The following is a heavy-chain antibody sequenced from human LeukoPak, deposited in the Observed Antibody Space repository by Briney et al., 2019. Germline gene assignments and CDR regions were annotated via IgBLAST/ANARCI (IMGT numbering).Heavy chain of an antibody. CDR2: VYYSGST. CDR3: ARSSGYYV. V-gene: IGHV4-59*12. J-gene: IGHJ4*02. CDR1: GGSISGYY. D-gene: IGHD3-22*01. Sequence: SETLSLTCTVSGGSISGYYWNWIRQPPGKGLEWIGYVYYSGSTSYNPSLKSRVTISVDTSKNQFSLKLSSVTAADTAVYYCARSSGYYVWGQGTLVTVSS.